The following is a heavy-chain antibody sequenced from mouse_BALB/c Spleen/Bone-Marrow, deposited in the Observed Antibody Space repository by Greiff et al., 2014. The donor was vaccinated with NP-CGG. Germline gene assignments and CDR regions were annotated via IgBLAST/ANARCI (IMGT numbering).Heavy chain of an antibody. CDR3: ATTTPKARYYTLDY. CDR2: INPYNDGT. V-gene: IGHV1-14*01. Sequence: VQLQQSGPELVKPGASVKMSCKASGYTFTSYVMHWVKQKPGQGLEWIGYINPYNDGTKYNEKFKGKATLTSDKSSSTAHMELSSLTSEDSAVYYCATTTPKARYYTLDYWGQGTSVTVSS. CDR1: GYTFTSYV. D-gene: IGHD1-2*01. J-gene: IGHJ4*01.